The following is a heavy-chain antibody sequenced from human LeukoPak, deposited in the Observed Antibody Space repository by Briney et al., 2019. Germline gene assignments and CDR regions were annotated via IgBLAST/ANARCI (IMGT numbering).Heavy chain of an antibody. Sequence: PSETLSLTCTVSGGSISSYYWSWIRQPPGKGLEWIGYIHYSGTTKYNPSLKSRVTISVDTSMNQFSLKLSSVTAVDTAAYYCARHDYGSYDYWGQGTLVTVSS. CDR3: ARHDYGSYDY. CDR2: IHYSGTT. V-gene: IGHV4-59*08. J-gene: IGHJ4*02. CDR1: GGSISSYY. D-gene: IGHD4-17*01.